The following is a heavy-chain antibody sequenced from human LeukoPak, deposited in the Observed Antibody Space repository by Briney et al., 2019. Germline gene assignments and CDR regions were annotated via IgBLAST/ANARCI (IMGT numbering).Heavy chain of an antibody. Sequence: GGSLRLSCEASGFTFSDYYMSWIRQAPGKGLEWISYISDSAINTHYADSVKGRFTISRDNAEKLLVLEMKSLRSEDTAVYYCAAYYGSGSVNYYRGMDIWGQGTTVTVSS. D-gene: IGHD3-10*01. J-gene: IGHJ6*02. V-gene: IGHV3-11*01. CDR3: AAYYGSGSVNYYRGMDI. CDR2: ISDSAINT. CDR1: GFTFSDYY.